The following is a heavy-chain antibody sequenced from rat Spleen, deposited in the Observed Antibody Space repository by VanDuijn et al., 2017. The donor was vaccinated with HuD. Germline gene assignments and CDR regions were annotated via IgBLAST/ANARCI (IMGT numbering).Heavy chain of an antibody. J-gene: IGHJ2*01. CDR1: GFTFNNYD. CDR2: ISSDGGRN. V-gene: IGHV5-25*01. Sequence: EVQLVESGGGLVQPGRSMKLSCAASGFTFNNYDMAWVRQTPTKGLEWVASISSDGGRNFYRDSVKGRFTISRDNAKSTLSLQMDSLRSEDTATYYCARRHYGYTDYFDYWGQGVTVTVSS. CDR3: ARRHYGYTDYFDY. D-gene: IGHD1-9*01.